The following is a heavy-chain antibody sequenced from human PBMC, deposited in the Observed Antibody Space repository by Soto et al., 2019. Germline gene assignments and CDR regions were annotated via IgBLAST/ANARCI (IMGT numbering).Heavy chain of an antibody. CDR3: ARGRVAVAPLDY. CDR2: IDPSDSYT. Sequence: GESLKISCKGSGYNFTSYWIDWVRQMPEKGLEWMGRIDPSDSYTNYSPSFQGHVTISADKTISTAYLQWSSLKASDTAMYYCARGRVAVAPLDYWGQGTLVTVSS. D-gene: IGHD6-19*01. CDR1: GYNFTSYW. J-gene: IGHJ4*02. V-gene: IGHV5-10-1*01.